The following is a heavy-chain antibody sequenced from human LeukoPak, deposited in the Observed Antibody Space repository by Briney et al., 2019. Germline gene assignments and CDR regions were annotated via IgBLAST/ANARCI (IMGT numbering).Heavy chain of an antibody. J-gene: IGHJ6*02. V-gene: IGHV3-48*03. CDR3: ARGDTPDTAMSNYYYYGMDV. CDR2: ISSSGSTI. D-gene: IGHD5-18*01. CDR1: GFTFSSYE. Sequence: PGGSLRLSCAASGFTFSSYEMNWVRQAPGKGLEWVSYISSSGSTIYYADSVKGRFTISRDNAENSLYLQMNSLRAEDTAVYYCARGDTPDTAMSNYYYYGMDVWGQGTTVTVSS.